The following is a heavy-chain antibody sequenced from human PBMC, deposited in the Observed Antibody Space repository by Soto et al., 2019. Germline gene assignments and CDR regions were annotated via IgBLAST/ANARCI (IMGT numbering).Heavy chain of an antibody. CDR2: TRPNNGNT. J-gene: IGHJ4*02. CDR1: GYTFSIYG. D-gene: IGHD3-10*01. Sequence: QIQLVHSGAEVKKPGGSLKVSCKASGYTFSIYGINWVRQAPGQGLEWMGWTRPNNGNTKYAQNLQGRVTLTTDASTSTAYMELRSLRPDDTAVYYCVRDLDGSGSYYTDYWGQGTLLTVSS. V-gene: IGHV1-18*01. CDR3: VRDLDGSGSYYTDY.